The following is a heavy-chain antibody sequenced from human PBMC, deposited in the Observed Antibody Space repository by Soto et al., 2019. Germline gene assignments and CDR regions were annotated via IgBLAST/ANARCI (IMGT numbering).Heavy chain of an antibody. CDR2: IRSKAYGGTT. J-gene: IGHJ4*02. D-gene: IGHD3-22*01. Sequence: GGSLRLSCTASGFTFGDYAMSWFRQAPGKGLEWVGFIRSKAYGGTTEYAASVKGRFTISRDDSKSIAYLQMNSLKTEDTAVYYCTRDKYYYDSSGYSASTEQPSDYWGQGTLVTVSS. CDR1: GFTFGDYA. CDR3: TRDKYYYDSSGYSASTEQPSDY. V-gene: IGHV3-49*03.